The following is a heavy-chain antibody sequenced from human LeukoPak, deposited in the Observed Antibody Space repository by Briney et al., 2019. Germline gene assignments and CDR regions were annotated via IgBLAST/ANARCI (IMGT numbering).Heavy chain of an antibody. D-gene: IGHD1-26*01. CDR3: ARDGGSSRYYYGMDV. CDR2: IYYSGST. Sequence: SETLSLTCTVPGGSISSYYWSWIRQPPRKGLECIGYIYYSGSTNYNPSLKSRVTISVDTSKNQFSLKLSSVTAADTAVYYCARDGGSSRYYYGMDVWGQGTTVTVSS. CDR1: GGSISSYY. J-gene: IGHJ6*02. V-gene: IGHV4-59*01.